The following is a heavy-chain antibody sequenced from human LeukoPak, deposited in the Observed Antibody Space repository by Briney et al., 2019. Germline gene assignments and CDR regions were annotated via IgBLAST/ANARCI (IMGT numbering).Heavy chain of an antibody. CDR3: ATYASSWYLDY. CDR2: TSSSGSSI. CDR1: GFTLSSYE. D-gene: IGHD6-13*01. V-gene: IGHV3-48*03. J-gene: IGHJ4*02. Sequence: PGGSLRLSCAASGFTLSSYEMNWVRQAPGKGLEWGSYTSSSGSSIYYADSVKGRFTISRDNAKNSLYLQMNSLRAEDTAVYYCATYASSWYLDYWGQGTLVTVSS.